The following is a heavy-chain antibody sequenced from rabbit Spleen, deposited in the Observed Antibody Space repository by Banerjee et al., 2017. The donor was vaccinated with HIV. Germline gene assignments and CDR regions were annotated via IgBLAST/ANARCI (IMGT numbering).Heavy chain of an antibody. CDR2: IDTGSSGFT. D-gene: IGHD1-1*01. CDR1: GVSFRGDSY. Sequence: QSLEESGGDLVKPGASLTLTCIDSGVSFRGDSYMCWVRQAPGKGLEWIACIDTGSSGFTYYASWAQGRFTISKASSTTVTLQMTSLTAADTATYFCARDTSTSFSSYGMALWGPGTLVTVS. CDR3: ARDTSTSFSSYGMAL. J-gene: IGHJ6*01. V-gene: IGHV1S40*01.